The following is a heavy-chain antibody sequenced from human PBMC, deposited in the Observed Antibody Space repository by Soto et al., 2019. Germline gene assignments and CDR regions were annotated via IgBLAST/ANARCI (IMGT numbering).Heavy chain of an antibody. V-gene: IGHV1-8*01. CDR1: GYTFTSYD. D-gene: IGHD3-22*01. Sequence: GASVKVSCKASGYTFTSYDISWVRQATGQGLEWMGWMNPNSGNTGYAQKFQGRVTMTRNTSISTAYMELSSLRSEDTAVYYCARTYYYDSSGYWKFDPWGQGTLVTV. CDR2: MNPNSGNT. J-gene: IGHJ5*02. CDR3: ARTYYYDSSGYWKFDP.